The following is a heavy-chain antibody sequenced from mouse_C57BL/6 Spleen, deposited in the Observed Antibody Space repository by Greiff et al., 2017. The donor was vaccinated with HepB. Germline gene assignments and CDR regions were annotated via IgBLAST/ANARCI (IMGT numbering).Heavy chain of an antibody. J-gene: IGHJ3*01. Sequence: VQLQQSGTELVKPGASVKLSCKASGYTFTSYWMHWVKQRPGQGLEWIGNINPSNGGTNYNEKFKSKATLTVDKSSSTAYMQLSSLTSEDSAVYYCARWTTAQATAWFAYWGQGTLVTVSA. D-gene: IGHD3-2*02. CDR3: ARWTTAQATAWFAY. V-gene: IGHV1-53*01. CDR1: GYTFTSYW. CDR2: INPSNGGT.